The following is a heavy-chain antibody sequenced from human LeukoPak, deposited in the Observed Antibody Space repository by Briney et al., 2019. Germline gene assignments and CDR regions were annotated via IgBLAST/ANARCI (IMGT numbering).Heavy chain of an antibody. V-gene: IGHV3-21*06. CDR3: ARDRVEATTRGIDF. CDR2: ISGTSFYI. Sequence: GGSLRLSCEASGFTFSSYSMNWVRQAPGKGLEWVSSISGTSFYIYYADSVKGRFTISRDNAKNSLYLQMNSLRAEDTAVYYCARDRVEATTRGIDFWGQGALVTVSS. J-gene: IGHJ4*02. CDR1: GFTFSSYS. D-gene: IGHD5-12*01.